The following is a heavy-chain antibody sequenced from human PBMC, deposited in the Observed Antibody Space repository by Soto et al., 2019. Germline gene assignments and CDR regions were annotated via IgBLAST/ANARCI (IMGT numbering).Heavy chain of an antibody. V-gene: IGHV1-2*02. D-gene: IGHD5-12*01. CDR2: INPNGGVT. J-gene: IGHJ6*03. Sequence: QVQLVQSGAEVRKPGASVTVSCRSSGDSFNDYYIHWVRQAPGQGFEWLGWINPNGGVTKYAQKFHGGVSMTRDTSIRTVYVEQSRLRSDDTGVYYCARESGGATATLDYYYFYMDVWGTGTTVTVSS. CDR3: ARESGGATATLDYYYFYMDV. CDR1: GDSFNDYY.